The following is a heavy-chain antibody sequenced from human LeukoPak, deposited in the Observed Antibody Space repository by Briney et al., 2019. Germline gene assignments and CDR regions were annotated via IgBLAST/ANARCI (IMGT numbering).Heavy chain of an antibody. Sequence: SETLSLTCTVSGGSISSYYWSWIRQPAGKGLEWIGRIYTSGSTNYNPSLKSRVTISVDKSKNQFSLKLSFVTAADTAVYYCARDSSGYYYLDYWGQGTLVTVSS. CDR3: ARDSSGYYYLDY. J-gene: IGHJ4*02. CDR2: IYTSGST. CDR1: GGSISSYY. V-gene: IGHV4-4*07. D-gene: IGHD3-22*01.